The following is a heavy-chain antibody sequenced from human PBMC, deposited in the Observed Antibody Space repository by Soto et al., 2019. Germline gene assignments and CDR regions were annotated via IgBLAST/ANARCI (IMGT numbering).Heavy chain of an antibody. D-gene: IGHD6-19*01. CDR2: IYYSGST. J-gene: IGHJ3*02. CDR3: AILGAVADTENGGAFDI. V-gene: IGHV4-39*01. Sequence: QLQLQESGPGLVKPSETLSLTCTVSGGSISSSSYYWGWIRQPPGKGLEWIGSIYYSGSTYYNPSLKSRVTISVDTSKNQFSLKLSSVTAADTAVYYCAILGAVADTENGGAFDIWGQGTMVTVSS. CDR1: GGSISSSSYY.